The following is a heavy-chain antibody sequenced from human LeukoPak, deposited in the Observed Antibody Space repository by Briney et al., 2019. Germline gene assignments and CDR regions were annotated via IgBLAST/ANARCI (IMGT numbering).Heavy chain of an antibody. CDR1: GDSLTSGSRY. J-gene: IGHJ6*04. V-gene: IGHV4-61*09. CDR3: ARCMSELDYGDYAYYYHMDV. D-gene: IGHD4-17*01. Sequence: SETLSLTCTVSGDSLTSGSRYWSWIRQPAGKGLEWIGHFYSSTRTTYNPSLESRVTISGDTAKNQFSLKLDSVTAADTAVYFCARCMSELDYGDYAYYYHMDVWGKGTTVAVSS. CDR2: FYSSTRT.